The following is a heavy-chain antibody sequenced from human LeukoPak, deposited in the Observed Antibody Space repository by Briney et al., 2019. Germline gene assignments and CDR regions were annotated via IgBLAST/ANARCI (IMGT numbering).Heavy chain of an antibody. CDR3: AKDLGGQWLEESSYYMDV. D-gene: IGHD6-19*01. V-gene: IGHV3-23*01. CDR1: GFTLSSYA. CDR2: ISGSGGST. Sequence: GGSLRLSCVASGFTLSSYAMSWVRQAPGKGLEWVSAISGSGGSTYYADSVKGRFTISRDNSKNTLYLQMNSLRAEDTAVYYCAKDLGGQWLEESSYYMDVWGKGTTVTVSS. J-gene: IGHJ6*03.